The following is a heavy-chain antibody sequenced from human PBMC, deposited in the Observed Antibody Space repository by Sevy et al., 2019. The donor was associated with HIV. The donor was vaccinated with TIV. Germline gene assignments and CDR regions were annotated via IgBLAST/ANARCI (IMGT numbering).Heavy chain of an antibody. CDR2: ISDSSFYI. D-gene: IGHD1-1*01. Sequence: GGSLRLSCAASGFTFSDYCVNWVRQAPGKGLEWVSSISDSSFYIYYADSVKGRFTISRDNAKNSLYLQMNSLRAEDTAVYYCARAIGTEALDAFDIWGQGTMVTVSS. V-gene: IGHV3-21*01. CDR3: ARAIGTEALDAFDI. CDR1: GFTFSDYC. J-gene: IGHJ3*02.